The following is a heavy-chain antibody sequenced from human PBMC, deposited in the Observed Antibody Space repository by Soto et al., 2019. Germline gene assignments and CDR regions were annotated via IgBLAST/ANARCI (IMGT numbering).Heavy chain of an antibody. CDR1: GFTFSSYG. D-gene: IGHD6-19*01. CDR3: ANQRIAVAKRGSIHY. CDR2: ISYDGSNK. V-gene: IGHV3-30*18. Sequence: QVQLVESGGGVVQPGRSLRLSCAASGFTFSSYGMHWVRQAPGKGLEWVAVISYDGSNKYYADSVKGRFTISRDNSKNTLYLQMNSLRAEDTAVYYCANQRIAVAKRGSIHYWGQGTLVTVSS. J-gene: IGHJ4*02.